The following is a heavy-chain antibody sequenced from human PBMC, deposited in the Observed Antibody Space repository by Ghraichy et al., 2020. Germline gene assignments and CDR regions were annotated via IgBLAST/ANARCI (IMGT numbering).Heavy chain of an antibody. CDR2: IKGDGSST. Sequence: GGSLRLSCAASQFTFSSYWMHWVRQAPGKGLVWVSRIKGDGSSTSYADFVKGRFTISRDNAKNTLYLQMNSLRVEDTAVYYCGRPQVWGQGTLVTVSS. CDR3: GRPQV. CDR1: QFTFSSYW. J-gene: IGHJ4*02. V-gene: IGHV3-74*01.